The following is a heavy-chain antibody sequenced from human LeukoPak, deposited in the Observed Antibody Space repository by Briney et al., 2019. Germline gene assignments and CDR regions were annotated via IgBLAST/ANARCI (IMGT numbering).Heavy chain of an antibody. CDR2: ISSTGGTT. D-gene: IGHD2-15*01. J-gene: IGHJ6*03. CDR3: AKNGDRGAYCTGGTCYPYFYYYMDV. Sequence: PGGSLRLSCAASGITFSSYGMSWVRQAPGKGLKWVSSISSTGGTTYYADSVKGRFTISRDNSKNTLYLQMNSLRAEDTAIYYCAKNGDRGAYCTGGTCYPYFYYYMDVWGKGTTVTI. CDR1: GITFSSYG. V-gene: IGHV3-23*01.